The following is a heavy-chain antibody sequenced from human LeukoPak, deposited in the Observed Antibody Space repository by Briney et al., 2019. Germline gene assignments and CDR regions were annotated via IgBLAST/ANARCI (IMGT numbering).Heavy chain of an antibody. Sequence: SETLSLTCAVYGGSFSGYYWSWIRQPPEKGLEWIGEINHSGSTNYNPSLKSRVTISVDTSKNQFSLKLSSMTAADTAVYYCARGNVDIVATIGIGDDDAFDIWGQGTMVTVSS. J-gene: IGHJ3*02. D-gene: IGHD5-12*01. CDR3: ARGNVDIVATIGIGDDDAFDI. CDR2: INHSGST. CDR1: GGSFSGYY. V-gene: IGHV4-34*01.